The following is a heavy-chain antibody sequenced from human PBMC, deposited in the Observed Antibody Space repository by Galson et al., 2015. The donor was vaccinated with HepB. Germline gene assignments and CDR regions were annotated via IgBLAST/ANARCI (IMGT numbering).Heavy chain of an antibody. CDR1: GFTFGDHA. Sequence: SLRLSCAASGFTFGDHAMSWFRQAPEKGLGWVGFIRHKGYGGTAEYAASVKGRFTISRDDSKSIAYLQMNSLKIEDTAIYYCTRESAGDSDYWGQGTLVTVSS. V-gene: IGHV3-49*03. CDR2: IRHKGYGGTA. CDR3: TRESAGDSDY. D-gene: IGHD1-1*01. J-gene: IGHJ4*02.